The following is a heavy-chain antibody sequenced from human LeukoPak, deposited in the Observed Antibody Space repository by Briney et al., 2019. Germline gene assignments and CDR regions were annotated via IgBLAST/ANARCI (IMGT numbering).Heavy chain of an antibody. CDR1: GFTVSSNY. CDR2: IYSGGST. CDR3: ARDIRQTRLGDYGGNTSDIDY. V-gene: IGHV3-66*01. J-gene: IGHJ4*02. Sequence: GGSLRLSCAASGFTVSSNYMSWVRQAPGKGLEWVSVIYSGGSTYYADSVKGRFNISRDNSKNTLYLQMNSLRAEDTAVYYCARDIRQTRLGDYGGNTSDIDYWGQGTLVAVSS. D-gene: IGHD4-23*01.